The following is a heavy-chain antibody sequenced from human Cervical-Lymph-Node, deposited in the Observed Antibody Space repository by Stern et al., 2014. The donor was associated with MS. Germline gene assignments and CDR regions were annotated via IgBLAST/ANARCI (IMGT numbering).Heavy chain of an antibody. D-gene: IGHD6-6*01. J-gene: IGHJ5*02. CDR1: GGSFDAFY. V-gene: IGHV4-34*01. CDR3: ARTWIAVRNTKWFDP. CDR2: TSHSGYT. Sequence: QVQLQQWGAGLLKPSETLSLTCAVYGGSFDAFYWSWIRQPPGKWLEWIGETSHSGYTNYNPSLKSRVTISVATSKNKFSLKLSSVTAADTAVYYCARTWIAVRNTKWFDPWGQGTLVTVSS.